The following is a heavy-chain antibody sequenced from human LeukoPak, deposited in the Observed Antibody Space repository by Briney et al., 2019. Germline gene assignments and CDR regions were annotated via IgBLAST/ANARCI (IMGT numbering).Heavy chain of an antibody. CDR1: GFTFSSYA. CDR3: AKEVSGDPNFDY. D-gene: IGHD3-10*01. J-gene: IGHJ4*02. V-gene: IGHV3-23*01. Sequence: PGGSLRLSCAASGFTFSSYAMSWVRQAPAKGLEWVSAISNSGRSTYYADSVKGRLTISRDNSKNTVYLQMNSLRAEDTAIYYCAKEVSGDPNFDYWGQGTLVTVSS. CDR2: ISNSGRST.